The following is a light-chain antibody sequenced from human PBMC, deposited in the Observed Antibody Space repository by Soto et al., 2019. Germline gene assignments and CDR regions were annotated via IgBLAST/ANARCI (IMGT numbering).Light chain of an antibody. Sequence: QMTQSPSTLSASVGDRVTITCRASQSISNWLAWYQQKPGKAPKLLIYKASSLQSGVPSRFSGSGSGTEFTLTISSLQPDDSATYYCQQYNNYATFGQGTKVEIK. CDR3: QQYNNYAT. CDR1: QSISNW. V-gene: IGKV1-5*03. CDR2: KAS. J-gene: IGKJ1*01.